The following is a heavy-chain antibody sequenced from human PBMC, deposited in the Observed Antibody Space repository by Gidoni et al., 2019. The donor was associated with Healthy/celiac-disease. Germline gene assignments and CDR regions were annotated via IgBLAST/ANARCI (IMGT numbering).Heavy chain of an antibody. Sequence: GWIRQPPGKGLEWIGSIYYSGSTYYNPSLKSRVTISVDTSKNQFSLKLSSVTAADTAVYYCARREGVSAMVTSFDYWGQGTLVTVSS. D-gene: IGHD5-18*01. V-gene: IGHV4-39*01. CDR3: ARREGVSAMVTSFDY. CDR2: IYYSGST. J-gene: IGHJ4*02.